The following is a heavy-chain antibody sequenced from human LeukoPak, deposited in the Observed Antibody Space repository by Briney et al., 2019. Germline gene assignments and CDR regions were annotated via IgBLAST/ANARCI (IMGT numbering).Heavy chain of an antibody. Sequence: GASVKVSCKASGYTFTSYDINWVRQATGQGLEWMGWMNPNSGNTGYAQKFQGRVTMTRNTSISTAYMELSSLRSEDTAVYYCARGDSSSWYDGMDVWGQGTTDTVSS. D-gene: IGHD6-13*01. CDR3: ARGDSSSWYDGMDV. CDR1: GYTFTSYD. J-gene: IGHJ6*02. CDR2: MNPNSGNT. V-gene: IGHV1-8*01.